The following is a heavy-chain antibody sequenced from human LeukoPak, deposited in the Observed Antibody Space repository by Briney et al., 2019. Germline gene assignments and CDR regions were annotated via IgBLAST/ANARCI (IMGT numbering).Heavy chain of an antibody. J-gene: IGHJ3*02. CDR3: ARHPLHLVGATGAFDI. V-gene: IGHV5-51*01. Sequence: GESLKISCKGSGYSFTSYWIGWVRQMPGKGLEWMGIIYPGDSDTRYSPSFQGQVTTSADKSISTAYLQWSSLKASDTAMYYCARHPLHLVGATGAFDIWGQGTMVTVSS. CDR2: IYPGDSDT. D-gene: IGHD1-26*01. CDR1: GYSFTSYW.